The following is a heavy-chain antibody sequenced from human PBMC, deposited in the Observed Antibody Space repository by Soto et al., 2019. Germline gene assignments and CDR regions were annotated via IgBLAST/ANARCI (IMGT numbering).Heavy chain of an antibody. J-gene: IGHJ2*01. CDR3: SRCYCSVVSCFTCWHFEL. CDR1: GYIFNHFG. Sequence: QGQLVQSGGEVRKPGDSVKVSCQTSGYIFNHFGLCWVRQVPRQGLEWVGWIGTYIGKTAYAPKFRDRVTMTADATTNTAYMELRSLTSDDSALYYCSRCYCSVVSCFTCWHFELWGRGTLGSVSS. V-gene: IGHV1-18*01. D-gene: IGHD6-19*01. CDR2: IGTYIGKT.